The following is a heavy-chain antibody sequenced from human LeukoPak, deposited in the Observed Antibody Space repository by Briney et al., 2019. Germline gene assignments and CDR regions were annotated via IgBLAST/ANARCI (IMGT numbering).Heavy chain of an antibody. V-gene: IGHV1-2*02. CDR1: GYTFTGVY. D-gene: IGHD3-22*01. J-gene: IGHJ4*02. CDR2: INPQSGAT. CDR3: ARGGDDSGLYFAY. Sequence: GASVKVTRKAFGYTFTGVYIHWVRQAPGRGLEWMACINPQSGATNYAQKFQGRVTMTRDMSINTAYMEVTSLRFDDTAVYYCARGGDDSGLYFAYWGQGTLVTVSS.